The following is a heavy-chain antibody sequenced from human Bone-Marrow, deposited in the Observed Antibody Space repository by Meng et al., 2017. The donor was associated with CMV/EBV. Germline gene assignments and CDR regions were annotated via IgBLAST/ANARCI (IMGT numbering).Heavy chain of an antibody. CDR1: GYNFANYC. CDR3: ARANYDFWSAYYN. J-gene: IGHJ4*02. Sequence: KVSCKGSGYNFANYCIAWVRQMPGNGLEWMAIIYPGDSDTRYSPSFQGQVTISADKSISTAYLQWSSLKASDTGMYYCARANYDFWSAYYNWGPGTLVTVSS. D-gene: IGHD3-3*01. V-gene: IGHV5-51*01. CDR2: IYPGDSDT.